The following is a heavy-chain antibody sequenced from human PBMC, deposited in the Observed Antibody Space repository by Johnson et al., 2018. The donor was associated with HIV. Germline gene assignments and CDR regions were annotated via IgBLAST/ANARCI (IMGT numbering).Heavy chain of an antibody. CDR2: ISYNGSNE. CDR1: GFTFSSYA. CDR3: ARDRITYYDFWSGSGGAFDI. J-gene: IGHJ3*02. V-gene: IGHV3-30*04. D-gene: IGHD3-3*01. Sequence: ESGGGVVQPGRSLRLSCAASGFTFSSYAMHWVRQAPGKGLEWVAVISYNGSNEYYADYVKGRFTISRDNSKNTLYLQVNSLRPEDTAIFYCARDRITYYDFWSGSGGAFDIWGQGTMVTVSS.